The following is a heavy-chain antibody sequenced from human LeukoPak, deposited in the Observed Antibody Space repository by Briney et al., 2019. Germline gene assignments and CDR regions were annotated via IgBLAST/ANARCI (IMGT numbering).Heavy chain of an antibody. CDR3: ARGFLPDDSSGYYSAFDI. CDR1: GGSFSGYY. V-gene: IGHV4-34*01. CDR2: INHSGST. Sequence: SETLSLTCAVYGGSFSGYYWSWIRQPPGKGLEWIGEINHSGSTNYNPSLKSRVTISVDTSKNQFSLRLSSVTAADTAVYYCARGFLPDDSSGYYSAFDIWGQGTMVTVSS. J-gene: IGHJ3*02. D-gene: IGHD3-22*01.